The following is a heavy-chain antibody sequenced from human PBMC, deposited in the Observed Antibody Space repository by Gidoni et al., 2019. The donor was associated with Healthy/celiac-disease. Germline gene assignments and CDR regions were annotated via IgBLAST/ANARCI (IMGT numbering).Heavy chain of an antibody. CDR2: INHSGST. D-gene: IGHD6-19*01. CDR3: ARGAWYSSGWYHYYYGMDV. CDR1: GGSFSGYY. V-gene: IGHV4-34*01. Sequence: QVQLQQWGAGLLKPSETLSLTCAVYGGSFSGYYWSWIRQPPGKGLEWIGEINHSGSTNYNPSLKSRVTISVDTSKNQFSLKLSSVTAADTAVYYCARGAWYSSGWYHYYYGMDVWGQGTTVTVSS. J-gene: IGHJ6*02.